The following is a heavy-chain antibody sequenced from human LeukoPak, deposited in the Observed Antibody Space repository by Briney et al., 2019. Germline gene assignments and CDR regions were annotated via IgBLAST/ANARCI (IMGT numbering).Heavy chain of an antibody. CDR3: ARVDGGSSWYGNDY. J-gene: IGHJ4*02. Sequence: SETLSLTCTVSGGSISSGSYYWSWIRQPAGKGLGWIGRIYTSESSNYNPSLKSRVTISVDTSKNQFSLKLSSVTAADTAVYYCARVDGGSSWYGNDYWGQGTLVTVSS. V-gene: IGHV4-61*02. D-gene: IGHD6-13*01. CDR2: IYTSESS. CDR1: GGSISSGSYY.